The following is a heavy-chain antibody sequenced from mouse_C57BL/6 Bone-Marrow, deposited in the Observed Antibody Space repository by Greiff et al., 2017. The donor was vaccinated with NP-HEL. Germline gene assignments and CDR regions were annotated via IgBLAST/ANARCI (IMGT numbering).Heavy chain of an antibody. Sequence: EVQLVESGGGLVKPGGSLKLSCAASGFTFSDYGMHWVRQAPEKGLEWVAYISSGSSTTYYADTVKGRSTISRDNATNTLFLQMTSLRSEDTAMYYCARPHYGSSAYWYFDVWGTGTTVTVSS. CDR2: ISSGSSTT. CDR3: ARPHYGSSAYWYFDV. D-gene: IGHD1-1*01. CDR1: GFTFSDYG. V-gene: IGHV5-17*01. J-gene: IGHJ1*03.